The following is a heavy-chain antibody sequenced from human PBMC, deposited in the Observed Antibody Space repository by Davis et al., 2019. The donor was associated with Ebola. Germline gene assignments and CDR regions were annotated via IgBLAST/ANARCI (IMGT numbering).Heavy chain of an antibody. CDR3: AKDNRNIWSEV. D-gene: IGHD2/OR15-2a*01. CDR2: ISYDGGNR. CDR1: GFTFSSYV. J-gene: IGHJ3*01. V-gene: IGHV3-30*18. Sequence: GESLKISCAVFGFTFSSYVMHWVRQAPGKGLEWVAVISYDGGNRFYADSVKGRFTISKDNSKNTLYLQMNGLRVEDTAIYYCAKDNRNIWSEVWGQGTMVTVSS.